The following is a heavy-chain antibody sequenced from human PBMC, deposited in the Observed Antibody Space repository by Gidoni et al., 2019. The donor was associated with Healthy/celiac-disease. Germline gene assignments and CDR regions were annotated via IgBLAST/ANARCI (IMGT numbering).Heavy chain of an antibody. CDR1: GITFSSYA. Sequence: EVQLLESGGGLVQTGGSLRLSCAASGITFSSYAMSWVRQAPGKGLEWFSAISGSGGSTYYADSVKGRFTISRDNSKNTLYLQMNSLRAEDTAVYYCAKEPISSGYHELDYWGQGTLVTVSS. CDR3: AKEPISSGYHELDY. CDR2: ISGSGGST. D-gene: IGHD3-22*01. V-gene: IGHV3-23*01. J-gene: IGHJ4*02.